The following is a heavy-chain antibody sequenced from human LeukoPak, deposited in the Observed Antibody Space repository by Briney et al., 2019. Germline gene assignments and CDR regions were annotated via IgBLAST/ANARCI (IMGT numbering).Heavy chain of an antibody. D-gene: IGHD3-10*01. CDR3: TTTPKYYYGSGSPLPPFDY. V-gene: IGHV3-15*01. CDR1: GLTFSNAW. Sequence: GGSLRLSCAASGLTFSNAWMSWVRQAPGKGLEWVGRIKSKTDGGPTDYAAPVKGRFTISRDDSKNTLYLQMNSLKTEDTAVYFCTTTPKYYYGSGSPLPPFDYWGQGTLVTVSS. CDR2: IKSKTDGGPT. J-gene: IGHJ4*02.